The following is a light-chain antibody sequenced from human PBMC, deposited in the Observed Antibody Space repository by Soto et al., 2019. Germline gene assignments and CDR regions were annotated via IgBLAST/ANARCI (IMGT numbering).Light chain of an antibody. V-gene: IGKV1-33*01. Sequence: DIQMTQSPSSLSVSVGDRVTITCQASKDISNYLNWYQQKPGKAPKLMIYDESNLQTVVTSRFSGSGSGTDFSFTISSLQPEDIATYYCQQYDNLPYTFGQGTKLEIK. CDR1: KDISNY. J-gene: IGKJ2*01. CDR2: DES. CDR3: QQYDNLPYT.